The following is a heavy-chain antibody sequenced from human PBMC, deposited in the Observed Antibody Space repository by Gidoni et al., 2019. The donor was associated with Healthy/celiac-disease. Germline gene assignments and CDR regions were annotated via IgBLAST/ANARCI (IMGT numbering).Heavy chain of an antibody. D-gene: IGHD2-2*02. Sequence: QVQLVQSGAEVKKPGASVKVSCKASGYTFTGYYMHWVRQAPGQGLEWMGWINPKSGDTNYAQKFQGRVTMTRDTSISTAYMELSRLRSDDTAVYYCASGGIVVVPAAISFDSWGQGTLVTVSS. CDR1: GYTFTGYY. V-gene: IGHV1-2*02. J-gene: IGHJ4*02. CDR3: ASGGIVVVPAAISFDS. CDR2: INPKSGDT.